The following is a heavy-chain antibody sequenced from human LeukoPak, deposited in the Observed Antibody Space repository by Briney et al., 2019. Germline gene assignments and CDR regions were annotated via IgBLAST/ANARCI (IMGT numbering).Heavy chain of an antibody. V-gene: IGHV3-23*01. CDR2: ISGSGGST. CDR1: GFTFSSYA. J-gene: IGHJ4*02. Sequence: GGSLRLSCAASGFTFSSYAMSWVRQAPGKGLEWVSAISGSGGSTYYADSVKGRFTISRDNSKNTLYLHMNSLRAEDTAVYYCAKNPRSGSYSPFDYWGQGTLVTVSS. CDR3: AKNPRSGSYSPFDY. D-gene: IGHD1-26*01.